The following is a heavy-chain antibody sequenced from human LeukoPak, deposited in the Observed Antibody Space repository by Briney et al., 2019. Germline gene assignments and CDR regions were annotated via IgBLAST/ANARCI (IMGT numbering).Heavy chain of an antibody. CDR1: GGSISSYY. D-gene: IGHD5-18*01. J-gene: IGHJ4*02. V-gene: IGHV4-59*01. CDR3: ASSDTATFDY. Sequence: SETLSLTCTVSGGSISSYYWSWIRQPPGKGLEWIGYIYYSGSTNYNPSLKSRVTISVDTSKNQFSLRLSSVTAAGTAVYYCASSDTATFDYWGQGTLVTVSS. CDR2: IYYSGST.